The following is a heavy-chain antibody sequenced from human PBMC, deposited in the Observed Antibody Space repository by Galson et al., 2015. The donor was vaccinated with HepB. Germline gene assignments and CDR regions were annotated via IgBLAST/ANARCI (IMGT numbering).Heavy chain of an antibody. D-gene: IGHD2-15*01. V-gene: IGHV3-49*03. CDR3: TRAYCSDGNCYGGWTYYFDY. Sequence: SLRLSCAVSGFILADYAMSWFRQAPGKGLEWVGFIRSKSYGGTTEYAASVKGRFIISRDDFRSIAYLQMNSLKTEDTAVYYCTRAYCSDGNCYGGWTYYFDYWGQGTLVTVSS. CDR1: GFILADYA. CDR2: IRSKSYGGTT. J-gene: IGHJ4*02.